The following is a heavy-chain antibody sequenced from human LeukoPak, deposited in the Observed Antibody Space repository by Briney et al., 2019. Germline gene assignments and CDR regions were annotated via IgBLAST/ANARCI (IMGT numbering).Heavy chain of an antibody. J-gene: IGHJ4*02. V-gene: IGHV3-23*01. CDR2: ISGGGGST. Sequence: GGSLRLSCAASGFTFSSYEMNWVRQAPGKGLEWVSAISGGGGSTYCADSVKGRFTISRDNSKNTLYLQMNSLRVEDTAVYYCAKSPEQIAVAGLDYWGQGTLVTVSS. D-gene: IGHD6-19*01. CDR3: AKSPEQIAVAGLDY. CDR1: GFTFSSYE.